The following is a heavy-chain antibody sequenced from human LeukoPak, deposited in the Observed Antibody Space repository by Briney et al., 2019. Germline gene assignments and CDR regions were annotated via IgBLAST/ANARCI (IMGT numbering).Heavy chain of an antibody. Sequence: SETLSLTCTVSGGSISSGGYYWSWIRQPPGKGLEWIGSIYHSGSTYYNPSLKSRVTISVDTSKNQFSLKLSSVTAADTAVYYCARDLTFRRYCSGGSCYFGGWFDPWGQGTLVTVSS. CDR3: ARDLTFRRYCSGGSCYFGGWFDP. CDR2: IYHSGST. J-gene: IGHJ5*02. CDR1: GGSISSGGYY. D-gene: IGHD2-15*01. V-gene: IGHV4-39*07.